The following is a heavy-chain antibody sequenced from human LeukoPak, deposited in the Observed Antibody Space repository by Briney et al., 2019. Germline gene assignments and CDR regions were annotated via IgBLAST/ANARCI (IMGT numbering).Heavy chain of an antibody. J-gene: IGHJ4*02. V-gene: IGHV4-59*01. CDR3: ARRRYFDY. CDR2: IYYSGST. Sequence: GSLRLSCAASGFTFSSYAMSWIRQPPGKGLEWIGYIYYSGSTYYNPSLKSRVTISVDTSKNQFSLKLSSVTAADTAVYYCARRRYFDYWGQGTLVTVSS. CDR1: GFTFSSYA.